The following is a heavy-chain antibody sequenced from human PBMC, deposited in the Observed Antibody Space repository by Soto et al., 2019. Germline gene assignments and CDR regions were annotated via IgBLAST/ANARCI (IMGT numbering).Heavy chain of an antibody. CDR3: ARDKWATGGMDV. V-gene: IGHV4-38-2*02. CDR1: GYYISSGYH. J-gene: IGHJ6*02. Sequence: SETLSLTCAVSGYYISSGYHWGWIRQPPGKGLEWIGNIFHSGSTHYNPSLKSRVTISVDTSKNQFSLKLRSVTAADRAVYYCARDKWATGGMDVWGQGTTVTVSS. CDR2: IFHSGST. D-gene: IGHD1-26*01.